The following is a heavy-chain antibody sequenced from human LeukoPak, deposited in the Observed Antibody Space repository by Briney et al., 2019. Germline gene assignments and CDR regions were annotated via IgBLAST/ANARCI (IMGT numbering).Heavy chain of an antibody. CDR1: GFTFSSYA. Sequence: GGSLRLSCAVSGFTFSSYAMSWVRQAPGKGLEWVSAISGSGGSTYYADSVKGRFPISRDNSKNTLYLQMNSLRAEDTAVYYCRGYCSSTSCYAGYYFDYWGQGTLVTVSS. CDR2: ISGSGGST. CDR3: RGYCSSTSCYAGYYFDY. V-gene: IGHV3-23*01. D-gene: IGHD2-2*03. J-gene: IGHJ4*02.